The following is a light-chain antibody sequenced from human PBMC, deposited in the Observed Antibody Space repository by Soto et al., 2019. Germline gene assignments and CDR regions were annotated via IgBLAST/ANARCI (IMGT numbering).Light chain of an antibody. V-gene: IGKV2D-29*02. CDR3: MQSTQLPPT. CDR2: EVS. J-gene: IGKJ5*01. CDR1: QSLLHITGETF. Sequence: DVVMTQSPLSLSVTPGQPASISCKSSQSLLHITGETFLFWYLQKPGQSPQLLIYEVSTRVSGVPDRVSGSGSGTDFTLEISRVETDDVVIYYCMQSTQLPPTFGQGTRLGIE.